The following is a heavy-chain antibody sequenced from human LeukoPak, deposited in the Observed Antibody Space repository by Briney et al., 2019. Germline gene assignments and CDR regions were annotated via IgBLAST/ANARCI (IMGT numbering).Heavy chain of an antibody. CDR3: AREGPAASTSSYYFMDV. Sequence: KPSETLSLTCTVSGGFISNSSYYWGWIRQPPGKGLEWIGSIYYSGSTYYNPSLKSRTTMSVDTSKNQLSLRLSSVTAADRAVYYCAREGPAASTSSYYFMDVWGKGTTVTVSS. V-gene: IGHV4-39*07. CDR1: GGFISNSSYY. D-gene: IGHD2-2*01. CDR2: IYYSGST. J-gene: IGHJ6*03.